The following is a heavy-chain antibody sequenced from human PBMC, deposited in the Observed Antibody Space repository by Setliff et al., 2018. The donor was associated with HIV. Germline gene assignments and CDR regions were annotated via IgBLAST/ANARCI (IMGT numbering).Heavy chain of an antibody. J-gene: IGHJ4*02. Sequence: LSLTCAVSGGYISSTNWWSWVRQPPGKGLEWIGEVSHSGRTNYNPSPKSRVSISVDKSKNQLSLKVNSMTAADTAVYYCVRGHDILEPSGPFDYWGQGTLVTVSS. CDR1: GGYISSTNW. V-gene: IGHV4-4*02. D-gene: IGHD6-19*01. CDR3: VRGHDILEPSGPFDY. CDR2: VSHSGRT.